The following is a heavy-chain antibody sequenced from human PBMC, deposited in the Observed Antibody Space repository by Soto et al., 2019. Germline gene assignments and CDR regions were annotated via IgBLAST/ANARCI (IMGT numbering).Heavy chain of an antibody. J-gene: IGHJ6*03. CDR1: GFIFGDYA. V-gene: IGHV3-9*01. CDR2: ISWNSGRI. CDR3: GKEVALYSGVNYFSENYHIDV. Sequence: EVQLAESGGNLVQPGRSLRLSCAASGFIFGDYAMHWVRQPPGKGLEWVSGISWNSGRIDYANSVKGRFTVSRDNAKNSLYLQKTRLRLEETVLCLCGKEVALYSGVNYFSENYHIDVWGKGTTVTVSS. D-gene: IGHD1-26*01.